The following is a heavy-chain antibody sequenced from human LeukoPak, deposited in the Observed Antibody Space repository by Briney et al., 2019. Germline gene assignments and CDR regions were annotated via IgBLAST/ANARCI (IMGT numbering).Heavy chain of an antibody. D-gene: IGHD4-11*01. CDR1: GGSFSGYY. CDR2: INHGAST. CDR3: ARGSKWPTAQIDD. Sequence: TSETLSLTCAVYGGSFSGYYWSWIRQPPGKGLEWIGEINHGASTNYNPSLKSRVTISVDTSKNQFSLKLSSVTAADTAVYYCARGSKWPTAQIDDWGQGTLVTVSS. J-gene: IGHJ4*02. V-gene: IGHV4-34*01.